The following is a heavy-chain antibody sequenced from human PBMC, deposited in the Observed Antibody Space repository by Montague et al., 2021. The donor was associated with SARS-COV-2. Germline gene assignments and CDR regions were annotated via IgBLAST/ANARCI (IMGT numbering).Heavy chain of an antibody. CDR1: GAWYTGSY. V-gene: IGHV4-34*01. D-gene: IGHD3-22*01. CDR2: FNFSKNT. J-gene: IGHJ4*02. Sequence: SETLSLTCAIHGAWYTGSYWRWIRQHPSHHVDWFADFNFSKNTNYNPSLKSRVSISVDTSNNQFSLKLSSVTAADTAVYYCAIAIVDVTMMVVVSTGVEHYFDFWGQGTLFSVSS. CDR3: AIAIVDVTMMVVVSTGVEHYFDF.